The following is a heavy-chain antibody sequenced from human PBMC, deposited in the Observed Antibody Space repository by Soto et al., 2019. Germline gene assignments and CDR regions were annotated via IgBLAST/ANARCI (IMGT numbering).Heavy chain of an antibody. CDR1: GYTFTSYD. J-gene: IGHJ5*02. CDR3: ARGSSWYNWFDP. Sequence: ASVKVSCKASGYTFTSYDINWVRQATGQGLEWMGWMNPNSGNTGYAQKFQGRVTMTRNTSISTAYMELSSLRSEDTAVHYCARGSSWYNWFDPWGQGTLVTVSS. V-gene: IGHV1-8*01. D-gene: IGHD6-13*01. CDR2: MNPNSGNT.